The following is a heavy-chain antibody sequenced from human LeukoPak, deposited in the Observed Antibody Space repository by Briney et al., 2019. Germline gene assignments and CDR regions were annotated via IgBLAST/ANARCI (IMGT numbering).Heavy chain of an antibody. CDR3: ARHPQTYTSGWYLWDY. D-gene: IGHD6-19*01. J-gene: IGHJ4*02. CDR1: GYSLTRYW. Sequence: GESLKISCKGSGYSLTRYWIGWVRQMPGKGLEWMGIIYPVDSDTRYSPSFQGQVTISADKSTNTAYLQWSSLKASDTAMYYCARHPQTYTSGWYLWDYWGQGTLVPVSS. V-gene: IGHV5-51*01. CDR2: IYPVDSDT.